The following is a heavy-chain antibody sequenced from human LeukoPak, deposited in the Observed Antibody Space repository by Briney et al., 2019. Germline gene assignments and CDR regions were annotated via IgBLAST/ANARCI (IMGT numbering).Heavy chain of an antibody. CDR1: GGSFSGYY. CDR2: INHSGST. V-gene: IGHV4-34*01. CDR3: ARGRTTIEYYYGMDV. D-gene: IGHD5-12*01. J-gene: IGHJ6*02. Sequence: PSETLSLTCAVYGGSFSGYYWSWIRQPPGKGLEWLGEINHSGSTNYNPSLKSRVTISVDTSKNQFSLKLSSVTAADTAVYYCARGRTTIEYYYGMDVWGQGTTVTVSS.